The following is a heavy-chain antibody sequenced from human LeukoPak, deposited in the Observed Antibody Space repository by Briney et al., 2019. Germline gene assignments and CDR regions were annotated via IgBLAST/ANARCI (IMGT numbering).Heavy chain of an antibody. CDR1: GGSISSYY. CDR2: IYYSGST. D-gene: IGHD3-10*01. V-gene: IGHV4-59*12. Sequence: PSETLSLTCTVSGGSISSYYWSWIRQPPGKGLEWIGYIYYSGSTNYIPSLKSRVTISVDTSKNQFSLKLSSVTAADTAVYYCARDSRLLWFGELSGVGYYYMDVWGKGTTVTISS. J-gene: IGHJ6*03. CDR3: ARDSRLLWFGELSGVGYYYMDV.